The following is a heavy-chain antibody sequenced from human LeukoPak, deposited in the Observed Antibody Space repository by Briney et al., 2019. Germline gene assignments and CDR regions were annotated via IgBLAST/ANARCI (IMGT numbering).Heavy chain of an antibody. J-gene: IGHJ4*02. CDR2: ISISSSYI. V-gene: IGHV3-21*01. D-gene: IGHD3-10*01. CDR1: GFTFSSYA. CDR3: TRDRASDY. Sequence: KSGGSLRLSCAASGFTFSSYAMSWVRQAPGKGLEWVSSISISSSYIYYADSVKGRFTISRDNAKNSLYLQMSSLRAEDTAVYYCTRDRASDYWGQGTLVTVSS.